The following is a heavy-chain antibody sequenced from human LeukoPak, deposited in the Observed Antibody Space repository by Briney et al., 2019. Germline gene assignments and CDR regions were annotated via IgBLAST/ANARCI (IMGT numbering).Heavy chain of an antibody. Sequence: PSETLSLTCSVSGGSIGSSDYYWGWIRQPPGKGLECIGNIYYTGRTYYNPSLKSRVTISVDTSKNQFSLQLISVTAADTAVYYCARRGAKKNSNYGLLDYWGQGALVTVSS. CDR3: ARRGAKKNSNYGLLDY. V-gene: IGHV4-39*01. CDR2: IYYTGRT. D-gene: IGHD4-11*01. CDR1: GGSIGSSDYY. J-gene: IGHJ4*02.